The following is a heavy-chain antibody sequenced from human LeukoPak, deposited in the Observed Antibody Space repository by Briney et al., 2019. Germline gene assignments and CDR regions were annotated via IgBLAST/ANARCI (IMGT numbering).Heavy chain of an antibody. Sequence: GGSLRLSCAASGFTFSSYAMHWVRQAPGKGLEWVSSISSSSSYIYYADSVKGRFTISRDNAKNSLYLQMNSLRAEDTAVYYCARDEGGGDPFDYWGQGTLVTVSS. CDR2: ISSSSSYI. V-gene: IGHV3-21*01. D-gene: IGHD2-21*02. J-gene: IGHJ4*02. CDR3: ARDEGGGDPFDY. CDR1: GFTFSSYA.